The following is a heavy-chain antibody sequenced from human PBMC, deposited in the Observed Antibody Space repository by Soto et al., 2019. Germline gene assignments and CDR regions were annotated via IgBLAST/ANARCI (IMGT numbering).Heavy chain of an antibody. Sequence: SETLSLTCTVSGGSITNYYWSWIRQSPGRGLEWIGYIHYSGSTNYNPSLKSRVTISVDTSKNQFSLRLNSVTAADTAVYYCAAGYYDSSGPDYWGQGTLVTVSS. CDR2: IHYSGST. D-gene: IGHD3-22*01. J-gene: IGHJ4*02. V-gene: IGHV4-59*08. CDR1: GGSITNYY. CDR3: AAGYYDSSGPDY.